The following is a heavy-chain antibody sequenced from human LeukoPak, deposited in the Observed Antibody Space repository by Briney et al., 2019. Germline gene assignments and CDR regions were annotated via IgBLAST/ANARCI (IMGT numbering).Heavy chain of an antibody. CDR2: IYYSGST. J-gene: IGHJ5*02. CDR3: ASGGYTAMVYGIIKNWFDP. Sequence: SETLSLTCTVSGGSISSSSYYWGWIRQPPGKGLEWIGSIYYSGSTYYNPSLKSRVIISVHTSKNQFSLKLSSVTAADTAVYYCASGGYTAMVYGIIKNWFDPWGQGTLVTVSS. D-gene: IGHD5-18*01. V-gene: IGHV4-39*01. CDR1: GGSISSSSYY.